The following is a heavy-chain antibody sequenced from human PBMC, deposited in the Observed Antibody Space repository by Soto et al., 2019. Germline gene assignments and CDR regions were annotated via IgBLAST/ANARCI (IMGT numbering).Heavy chain of an antibody. J-gene: IGHJ6*02. CDR2: ISGYNGKT. D-gene: IGHD1-26*01. CDR1: GYTFTSYG. V-gene: IGHV1-18*01. Sequence: QVQLVQSGAEVKKPGASVKVSCKASGYTFTSYGISWARQAPGQGLEWMGWISGYNGKTNYAQKLQGRITMTTDTSTSTAYMELRSLGSDDTAVYYCARGWYSGSYSITYGMDVWGQGTTVIVSS. CDR3: ARGWYSGSYSITYGMDV.